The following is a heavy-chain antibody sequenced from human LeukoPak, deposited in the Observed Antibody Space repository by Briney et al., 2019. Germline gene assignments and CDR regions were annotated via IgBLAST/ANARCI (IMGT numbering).Heavy chain of an antibody. CDR1: GFTFSSYG. CDR2: ISYDGSNK. Sequence: GGSLRLSCAASGFTFSSYGMHWVRQAPGKGLEWVAVISYDGSNKYYADSVKGRFTISRDNSKNTLYLQMNSLRAEDTAVYYCAKSLVYYYGMDVGGQGTTVTVSS. CDR3: AKSLVYYYGMDV. D-gene: IGHD6-6*01. J-gene: IGHJ6*02. V-gene: IGHV3-30*18.